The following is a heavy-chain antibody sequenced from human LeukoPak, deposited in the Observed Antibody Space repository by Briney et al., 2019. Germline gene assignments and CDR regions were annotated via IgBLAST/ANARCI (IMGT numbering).Heavy chain of an antibody. D-gene: IGHD1-26*01. CDR3: AKDSIKWERQVHYYYGMDV. CDR1: GFTFSSYG. CDR2: ISYDGSNK. V-gene: IGHV3-30*18. Sequence: PGGSLRLSCAASGFTFSSYGMHWVRQAPGKGLEWVAVISYDGSNKYYADSVKGRFTISRDNSKNTLYLQMNSLRAGGTAVYYCAKDSIKWERQVHYYYGMDVWGQGTTVTVSS. J-gene: IGHJ6*02.